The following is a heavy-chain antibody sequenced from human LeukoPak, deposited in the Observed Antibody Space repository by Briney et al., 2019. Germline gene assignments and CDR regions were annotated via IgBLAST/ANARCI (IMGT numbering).Heavy chain of an antibody. CDR3: AKDEAAAFDY. D-gene: IGHD6-13*01. V-gene: IGHV3-48*04. J-gene: IGHJ4*02. CDR1: GFTFSSYS. CDR2: ISSSSNTM. Sequence: GGSLRLSCAASGFTFSSYSMNWVRQAPGKGLEWVSYISSSSNTMYYGDSVKGRFTISRDNAKNSLYLQMNSLRAEDTAVYYCAKDEAAAFDYWGQGTLVTVSS.